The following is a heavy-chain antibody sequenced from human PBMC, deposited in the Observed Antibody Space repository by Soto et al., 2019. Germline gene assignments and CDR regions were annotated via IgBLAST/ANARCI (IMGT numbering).Heavy chain of an antibody. V-gene: IGHV3-30-3*01. CDR2: ISYDGSNK. Sequence: WWSLRLSCSASVFTFSSYAMHWFRQAPGKGLEWVAVISYDGSNKYYADSVKGRFTISRDNSKNTLYLQMNSLRAEDTAVYYCARDLYYDSSGYVGEDYYYYGMDVWGQGTTVTVSS. CDR1: VFTFSSYA. CDR3: ARDLYYDSSGYVGEDYYYYGMDV. D-gene: IGHD3-22*01. J-gene: IGHJ6*02.